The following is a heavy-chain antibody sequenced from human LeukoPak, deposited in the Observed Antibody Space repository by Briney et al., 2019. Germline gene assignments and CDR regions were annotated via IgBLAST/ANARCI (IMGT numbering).Heavy chain of an antibody. D-gene: IGHD4-23*01. CDR3: ARVSSALGYGDNFDY. CDR2: IYQSGST. CDR1: GGSISSGDHY. V-gene: IGHV4-30-4*01. J-gene: IGHJ4*02. Sequence: SQTLSLTCTVSGGSISSGDHYWSWIRQPPGKGLEWIGYIYQSGSTYYHPSLKSRVNISIDRPKNQFSLQLSSVTAADTAVYYCARVSSALGYGDNFDYWGQGTLVTVSS.